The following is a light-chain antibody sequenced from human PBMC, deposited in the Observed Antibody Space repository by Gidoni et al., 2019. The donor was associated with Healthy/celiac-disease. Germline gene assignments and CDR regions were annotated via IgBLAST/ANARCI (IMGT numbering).Light chain of an antibody. CDR2: GAS. Sequence: EIVLTQSPGTLSLSPGESATLSCRASQSVSSSSLAWYQQTPGQAPRPLIYGASRRATGIPDRFSGSGSGTDFTLTISRLEPEDFAVYYCQQYGSSPMYTFGQGTKLEIK. V-gene: IGKV3-20*01. J-gene: IGKJ2*01. CDR1: QSVSSSS. CDR3: QQYGSSPMYT.